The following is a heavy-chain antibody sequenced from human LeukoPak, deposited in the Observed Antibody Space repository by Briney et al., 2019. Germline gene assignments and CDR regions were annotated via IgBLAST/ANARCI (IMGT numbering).Heavy chain of an antibody. V-gene: IGHV3-74*01. CDR2: INSDGSTT. J-gene: IGHJ4*01. CDR1: GFTFSTYF. CDR3: ARGLHYGSDY. Sequence: RAGGSLRLSCAASGFTFSTYFMHWVRHAPGKGLVWVSRINSDGSTTSHADSVKGRFTISRDNAKNTLYLQMDSLRAEDTAVYFCARGLHYGSDYWGHGTLVTASS. D-gene: IGHD4-17*01.